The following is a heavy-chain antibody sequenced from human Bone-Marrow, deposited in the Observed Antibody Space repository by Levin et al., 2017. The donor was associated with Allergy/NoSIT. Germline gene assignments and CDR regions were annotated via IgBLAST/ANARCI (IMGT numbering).Heavy chain of an antibody. V-gene: IGHV3-30-3*01. CDR3: ARDQNSYYYYGMDV. CDR1: GFTFSSYA. CDR2: ISYDGSNK. J-gene: IGHJ6*02. Sequence: GGSLRLSCAASGFTFSSYAMHWVRQAPGKGLEWVAVISYDGSNKYYADSVKGRFTISRDNSKNTLYLQMNSLRAEDTAVYYCARDQNSYYYYGMDVWGQGTTVTVSS.